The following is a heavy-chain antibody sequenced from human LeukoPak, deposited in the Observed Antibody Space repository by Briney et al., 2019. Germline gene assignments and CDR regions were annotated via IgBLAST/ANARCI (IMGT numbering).Heavy chain of an antibody. CDR1: GFTFSSYG. Sequence: PGGSLRLSCAASGFTFSSYGMHWVRQAPGKGLEWVAVISYDGSNKYYADSVKGRFTISRDNSKNTLYLQMNSLRAEDTAVYYCAKDHSERGATFYFDYWGQGTLVTVSS. D-gene: IGHD1-26*01. V-gene: IGHV3-30*18. J-gene: IGHJ4*02. CDR2: ISYDGSNK. CDR3: AKDHSERGATFYFDY.